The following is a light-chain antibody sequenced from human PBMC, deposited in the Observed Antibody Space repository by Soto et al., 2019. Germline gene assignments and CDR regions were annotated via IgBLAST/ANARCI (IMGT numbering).Light chain of an antibody. CDR1: SSDVGGYNY. Sequence: QSALTQPPSASGSPGQSVTISCTGTSSDVGGYNYVSWYQHHPCKAPKLMIFEVNKRPSGVPDRFSGSKFGNTASLTVSGLQAEDEADYYCNSYTGWIYVFGTGTKLTVL. CDR3: NSYTGWIYV. V-gene: IGLV2-8*01. J-gene: IGLJ1*01. CDR2: EVN.